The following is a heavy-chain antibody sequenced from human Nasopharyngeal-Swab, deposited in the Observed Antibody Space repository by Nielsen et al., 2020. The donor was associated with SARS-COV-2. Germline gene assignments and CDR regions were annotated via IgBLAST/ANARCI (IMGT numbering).Heavy chain of an antibody. CDR1: GYIFISYW. D-gene: IGHD3-10*01. V-gene: IGHV5-10-1*01. CDR3: ARRHVGELDY. CDR2: IDPSDSYT. J-gene: IGHJ4*02. Sequence: GESLKISCKGSGYIFISYWISWVRQMPGKGLEWMGRIDPSDSYTNYRPSFQGHVPISADKSISTAYLHWSSLKASDTAMYYCARRHVGELDYWGQGTLVTVSS.